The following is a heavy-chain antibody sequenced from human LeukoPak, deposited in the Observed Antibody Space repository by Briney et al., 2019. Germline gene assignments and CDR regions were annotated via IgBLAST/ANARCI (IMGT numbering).Heavy chain of an antibody. CDR2: IYSGGST. CDR1: GFTFNNAW. D-gene: IGHD3-3*01. V-gene: IGHV3-66*01. J-gene: IGHJ4*02. CDR3: ARDFDYDFWSGYSVTPSMGYFDY. Sequence: QPGGSLRLSCAASGFTFNNAWMSWVRQAPGKGLEWVSVIYSGGSTYYADSVKGRFTISRDNAKNSLYLQMNSLRAEDTAVYYCARDFDYDFWSGYSVTPSMGYFDYWGQGTLVTVSS.